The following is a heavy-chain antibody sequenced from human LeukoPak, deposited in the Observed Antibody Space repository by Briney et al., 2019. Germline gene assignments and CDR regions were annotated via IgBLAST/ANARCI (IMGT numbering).Heavy chain of an antibody. V-gene: IGHV3-23*01. D-gene: IGHD3-10*01. CDR3: AKEGYGSGSYYPEDWFDP. CDR1: GFTFSSYA. CDR2: SSGSGGST. J-gene: IGHJ5*02. Sequence: GGSLRLSCAASGFTFSSYAMSWVRQAPGKGLERVSASSGSGGSTYYADPVQGRFPISRDNSKNTLYLQMNSLRAEDTAVYYCAKEGYGSGSYYPEDWFDPWGQGTLVTVSS.